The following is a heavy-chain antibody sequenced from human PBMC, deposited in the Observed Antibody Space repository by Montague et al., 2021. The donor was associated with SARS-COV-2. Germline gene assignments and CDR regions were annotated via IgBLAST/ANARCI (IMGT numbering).Heavy chain of an antibody. J-gene: IGHJ3*02. D-gene: IGHD3-10*01. CDR1: RDSISSHNYF. Sequence: SETLSLTCTVSRDSISSHNYFWAWIRQPPGKGLEWIGSVDYSGLTFYNPSLESRVTISVDTSKKQFSLKVNSVTAADTAVYYCAKDGEALAWGTFDIWGQGTMAPVSS. CDR2: VDYSGLT. CDR3: AKDGEALAWGTFDI. V-gene: IGHV4-39*07.